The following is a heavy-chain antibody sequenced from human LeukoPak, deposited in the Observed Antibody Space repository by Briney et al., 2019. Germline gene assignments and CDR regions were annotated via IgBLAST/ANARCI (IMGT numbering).Heavy chain of an antibody. V-gene: IGHV4-39*01. J-gene: IGHJ4*02. Sequence: SETLSLTCTVSGGSISSSGYYWSWIRQPPGKGLEWIGTIYYSGSAYYNPSLKSRVTISVDTSKNQFSLKLSSVTAADTAVYYCARHVFWGIGATTGDYFDYWGQGTLVTVSS. CDR1: GGSISSSGYY. CDR3: ARHVFWGIGATTGDYFDY. D-gene: IGHD5-12*01. CDR2: IYYSGSA.